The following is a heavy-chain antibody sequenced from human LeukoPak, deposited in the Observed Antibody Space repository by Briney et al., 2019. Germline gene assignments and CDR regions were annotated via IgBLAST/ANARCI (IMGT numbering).Heavy chain of an antibody. CDR3: ARDGGRSLIVGDDCAFDI. V-gene: IGHV3-7*01. CDR2: IKQDGSEK. CDR1: GFTFSSYW. D-gene: IGHD1-26*01. Sequence: GGSLRLSCAASGFTFSSYWMSWVRQAPGKGLEWVANIKQDGSEKYYVDSVKGRFTISRDNAKNSLYLQMNSLRAEDTAVYYCARDGGRSLIVGDDCAFDIWGQGTMVTVSS. J-gene: IGHJ3*02.